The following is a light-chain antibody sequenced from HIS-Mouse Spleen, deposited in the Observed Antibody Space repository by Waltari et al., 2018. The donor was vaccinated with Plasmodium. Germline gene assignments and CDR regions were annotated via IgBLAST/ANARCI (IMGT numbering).Light chain of an antibody. CDR3: QAWDSSTVV. CDR1: KLGYKY. J-gene: IGLJ2*01. CDR2: QDS. Sequence: SYELTQPPSVSVSPGQTASITCSGDKLGYKYACWYQQKPGQSPVLVIYQDSKRPSGIPDRFSGSNSGNTATLTISGTQAMDEADYYGQAWDSSTVVFGGGTKLTVL. V-gene: IGLV3-1*01.